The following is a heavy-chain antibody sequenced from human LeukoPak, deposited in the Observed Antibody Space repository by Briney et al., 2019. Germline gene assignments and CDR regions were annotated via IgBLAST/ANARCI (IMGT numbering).Heavy chain of an antibody. CDR1: GFTFSSYA. CDR3: ATSSSGWLYYFDY. D-gene: IGHD6-19*01. V-gene: IGHV3-23*01. CDR2: ISGSGGST. J-gene: IGHJ4*02. Sequence: PGGSLRLSCAASGFTFSSYAMSWVRQAPGKGLEWVSAISGSGGSTYYADSVKGRFTIPRDNSKNTLYLQMNSLRAEDTAVYYCATSSSGWLYYFDYWGQGTLVTVSS.